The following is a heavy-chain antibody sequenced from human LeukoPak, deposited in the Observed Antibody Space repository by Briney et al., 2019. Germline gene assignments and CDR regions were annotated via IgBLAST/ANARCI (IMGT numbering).Heavy chain of an antibody. CDR1: GFTFRSYA. CDR2: ITGGGAGT. V-gene: IGHV3-23*01. D-gene: IGHD1-1*01. J-gene: IGHJ4*02. CDR3: VKDRRYNWNDGGYFDY. Sequence: PGGSLRLSCAASGFTFRSYAMSWVRQTPGKGLEWVSAITGGGAGTYYADSVQGWFTISRDNSKNTLFLQLSSLGAEDTAVFYCVKDRRYNWNDGGYFDYWGQGTLVSVSS.